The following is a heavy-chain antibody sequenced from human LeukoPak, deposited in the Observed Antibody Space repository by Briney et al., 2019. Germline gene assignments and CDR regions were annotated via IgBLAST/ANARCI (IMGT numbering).Heavy chain of an antibody. V-gene: IGHV3-7*01. CDR1: GFTFSSHW. Sequence: GGSLRLSCTASGFTFSSHWMSWVRQAPGKGLEWVANINQYGSEKYYVDSVKGRFTISRDNAKNSLYLQMNSLRAEDTAVYYCARSITMVRGVTHPFDYWGQGTLVTVSS. CDR2: INQYGSEK. D-gene: IGHD3-10*01. CDR3: ARSITMVRGVTHPFDY. J-gene: IGHJ4*02.